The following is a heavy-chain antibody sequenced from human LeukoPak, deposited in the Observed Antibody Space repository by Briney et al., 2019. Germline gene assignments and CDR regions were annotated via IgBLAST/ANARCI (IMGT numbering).Heavy chain of an antibody. J-gene: IGHJ5*02. CDR1: GGSITSTTYY. CDR3: ARERAYSSGWYGWFDP. CDR2: SYYSGNT. Sequence: SETLSLTCSLSGGSITSTTYYWGWIRQPPGKGLEWIGSSYYSGNTYYNPSLKSRVTISVDTSKNQFSLKLSSVTAADTAVYYCARERAYSSGWYGWFDPWGQGTLVTVSS. V-gene: IGHV4-39*07. D-gene: IGHD6-19*01.